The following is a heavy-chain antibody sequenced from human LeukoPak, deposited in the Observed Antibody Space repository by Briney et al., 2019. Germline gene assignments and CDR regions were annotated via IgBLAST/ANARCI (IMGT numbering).Heavy chain of an antibody. Sequence: ASVKVSCKASGYTFTSYGINWVRQAPGQGLEWMGWISAYNGNTNYAQKLQGRVTMTTDTSTSTAYMELRSLRSDDTAVYYCARDGGSSSWYTGEAFDYWGQGTLVTVSS. J-gene: IGHJ4*02. CDR2: ISAYNGNT. V-gene: IGHV1-18*04. D-gene: IGHD6-13*01. CDR3: ARDGGSSSWYTGEAFDY. CDR1: GYTFTSYG.